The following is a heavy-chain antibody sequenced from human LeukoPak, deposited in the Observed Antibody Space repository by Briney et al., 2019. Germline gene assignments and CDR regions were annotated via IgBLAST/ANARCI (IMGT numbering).Heavy chain of an antibody. Sequence: SETLSLTCTVSGGSVSGSFYWNWIRQPPGKGLEWIGYIYSSGTINYNPSLKSRVTISLDTSKNQFSLKLTSVTPADTAVYYCARSEEYSSSSGLSHWGQGTLVTVSS. CDR2: IYSSGTI. D-gene: IGHD6-6*01. CDR1: GGSVSGSFY. CDR3: ARSEEYSSSSGLSH. V-gene: IGHV4-61*01. J-gene: IGHJ4*02.